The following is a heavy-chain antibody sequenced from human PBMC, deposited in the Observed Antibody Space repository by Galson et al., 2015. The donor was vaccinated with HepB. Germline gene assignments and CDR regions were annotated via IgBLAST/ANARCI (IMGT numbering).Heavy chain of an antibody. Sequence: SVKVSCKASGYPFTKYHVHWVRQAPGQGLEWIGIDSFNGESTNYAQKFQGRLTMTRDTPTNTVYMELSSLTSEDTAMYYCARRATYYFHSTGYYHEKDAFDLWGQGTMVIVTS. CDR1: GYPFTKYH. D-gene: IGHD3-9*01. CDR2: DSFNGEST. V-gene: IGHV1-46*01. CDR3: ARRATYYFHSTGYYHEKDAFDL. J-gene: IGHJ3*01.